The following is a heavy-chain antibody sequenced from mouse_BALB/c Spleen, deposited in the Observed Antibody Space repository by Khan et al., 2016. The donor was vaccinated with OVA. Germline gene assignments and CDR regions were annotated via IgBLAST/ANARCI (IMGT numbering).Heavy chain of an antibody. D-gene: IGHD2-1*01. Sequence: QVQLKESGPGLVAPSQSLSITCTVSGFSLTNYGVHWVRQTPGKGLEWLGIIWAGGSTNYNSALMSRLSISQDNSKSQVFFKMHSLQTDDTAIYYCARNYDNFVEYFDVWGAGTTVTVSS. CDR1: GFSLTNYG. J-gene: IGHJ1*01. CDR2: IWAGGST. V-gene: IGHV2-9*02. CDR3: ARNYDNFVEYFDV.